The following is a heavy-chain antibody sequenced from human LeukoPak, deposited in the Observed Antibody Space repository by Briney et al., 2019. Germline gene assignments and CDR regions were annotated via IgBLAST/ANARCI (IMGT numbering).Heavy chain of an antibody. CDR3: ARADCSSTSCYSGDWAFDI. CDR1: GYTFTSYG. Sequence: ASVKVSCKASGYTFTSYGISWVRQAPGQGLEWMGWISAYNGNTNYAQKFQGRVTITTDESTSTAYMELSSLRSEDTAVYYCARADCSSTSCYSGDWAFDIWGQGTMVTVSS. V-gene: IGHV1-18*01. CDR2: ISAYNGNT. J-gene: IGHJ3*02. D-gene: IGHD2-2*01.